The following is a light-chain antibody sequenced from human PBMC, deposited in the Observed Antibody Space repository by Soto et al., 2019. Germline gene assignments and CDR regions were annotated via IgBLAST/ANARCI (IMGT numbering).Light chain of an antibody. V-gene: IGKV3-15*01. Sequence: EFVLTQSPGTLSLSPGERATLSCRASQTVRNNYLAWYQQKPGQAPRLLIYGASTRATGIPARFSGSVSGTKFTLTISSLQSEDFTVYYCQHYNNRDGTFGGGTKVDIK. CDR1: QTVRNN. CDR3: QHYNNRDGT. J-gene: IGKJ4*01. CDR2: GAS.